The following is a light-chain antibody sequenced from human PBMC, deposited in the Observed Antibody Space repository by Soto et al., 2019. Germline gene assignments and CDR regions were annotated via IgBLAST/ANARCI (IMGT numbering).Light chain of an antibody. V-gene: IGLV2-14*03. CDR3: GSYTTSSNYV. J-gene: IGLJ1*01. CDR1: SSDVGAYNF. Sequence: QSVLTQPASVSGSPGLSITISCTGTSSDVGAYNFVSWYQQHPDEAPKLMIFDVSNRPSGVSNRFSGSKSGNTASLTISGLQSEDEAEYYCGSYTTSSNYVFGTGTKVT. CDR2: DVS.